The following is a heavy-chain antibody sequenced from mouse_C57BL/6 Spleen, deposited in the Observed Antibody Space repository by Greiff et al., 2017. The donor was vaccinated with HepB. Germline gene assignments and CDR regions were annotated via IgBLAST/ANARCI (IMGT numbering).Heavy chain of an antibody. J-gene: IGHJ4*01. CDR3: ARGGSPYAMDY. CDR1: GYTFTSYW. CDR2: IDPSDSYT. Sequence: QVQLQQPGAELVKPGASVKLSCKASGYTFTSYWMHWVKQRPGQGLEWIGEIDPSDSYTNYNQKFKGKATLTVDTSSSTAYMQLSSLTSEDSAVYYCARGGSPYAMDYWGQGTSVTVSS. D-gene: IGHD1-1*02. V-gene: IGHV1-69*02.